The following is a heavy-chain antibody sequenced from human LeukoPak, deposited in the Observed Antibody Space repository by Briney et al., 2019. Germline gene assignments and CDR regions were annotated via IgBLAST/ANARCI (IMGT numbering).Heavy chain of an antibody. J-gene: IGHJ4*02. V-gene: IGHV4-61*01. Sequence: SETLSLTCTVSGGSVSSSSYYWSWIRQPPGKGLEWVGYIYYSGSTNYNPSLKSRVTISVDTSKNQFSLKLSSVTAADTAVYYCAREGLYGDYVWSLDYWGQGTLVTVSS. CDR2: IYYSGST. CDR1: GGSVSSSSYY. D-gene: IGHD4-17*01. CDR3: AREGLYGDYVWSLDY.